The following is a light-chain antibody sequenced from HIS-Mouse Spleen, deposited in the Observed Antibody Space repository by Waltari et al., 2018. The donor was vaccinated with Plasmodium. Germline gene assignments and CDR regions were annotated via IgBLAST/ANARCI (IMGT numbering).Light chain of an antibody. J-gene: IGKJ3*01. CDR1: QSVSSN. CDR3: QQYNNWSFT. CDR2: GAS. V-gene: IGKV3-15*01. Sequence: EIMMPQSPATLSVSPGERATLSCRASQSVSSNLAWYKQKPGQAPRLLIYGASTRATGIPARFSGSGSGTEFTLTISSLQSEDFAVYYCQQYNNWSFTFGPGTKVDIK.